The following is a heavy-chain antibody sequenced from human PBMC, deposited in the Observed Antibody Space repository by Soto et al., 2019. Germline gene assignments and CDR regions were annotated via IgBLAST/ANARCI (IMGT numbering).Heavy chain of an antibody. Sequence: QVQLVESGGGVVQPGRSLRLSCAASGFTFSSYAMHWVRQAPGKGLEWVAVISYDGSNKYYADSVKGRFTISRDNSKNTLYLQMNSLRAEDTAVYYCAREGGSVVVPAAIDYWGQGTLVTVSS. D-gene: IGHD2-2*01. J-gene: IGHJ4*02. CDR1: GFTFSSYA. CDR3: AREGGSVVVPAAIDY. V-gene: IGHV3-30-3*01. CDR2: ISYDGSNK.